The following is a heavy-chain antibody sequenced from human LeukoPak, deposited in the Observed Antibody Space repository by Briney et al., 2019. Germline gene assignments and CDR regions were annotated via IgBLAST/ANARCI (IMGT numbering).Heavy chain of an antibody. CDR3: SRLGRVATAGAYNYHSMDV. CDR2: IYYSGST. D-gene: IGHD5-12*01. Sequence: SETLSLTCTVSGDSISNNYWSWIRQPPGKGLEWIGYIYYSGSTNYNPSLKSRVTISVDTSKNQFSLELTSVTAADTAVYYCSRLGRVATAGAYNYHSMDVWGQGTTVTVSS. CDR1: GDSISNNY. V-gene: IGHV4-59*08. J-gene: IGHJ6*02.